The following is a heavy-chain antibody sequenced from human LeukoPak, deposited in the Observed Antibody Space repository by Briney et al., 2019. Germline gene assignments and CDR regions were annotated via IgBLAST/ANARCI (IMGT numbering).Heavy chain of an antibody. CDR2: ISRGGNTI. V-gene: IGHV3-11*01. D-gene: IGHD6-13*01. Sequence: PGGSLRLSCAGSGFSFSDYYMNWIRQAPGKGLEWVSYISRGGNTIYYADSVKGRFTISRDNAKNSLFLQMNSLRAEDTAVYYCASERLHGSSWYLDYWGQGTLVTVSS. CDR3: ASERLHGSSWYLDY. CDR1: GFSFSDYY. J-gene: IGHJ4*02.